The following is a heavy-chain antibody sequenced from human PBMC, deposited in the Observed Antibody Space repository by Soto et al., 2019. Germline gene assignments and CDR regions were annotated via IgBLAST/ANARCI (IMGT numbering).Heavy chain of an antibody. Sequence: QVQLQESGPGLVKPSETLSLTCTVSGGSISSYYWSWIRQPPGKGLEWIGYIYYSGSTNYNPSLKSRVTISVDTSKNQFSLKLSSVTAADTAVYYCARDATQGLFGESHFDYWGQGTLVTVSS. CDR3: ARDATQGLFGESHFDY. J-gene: IGHJ4*02. CDR2: IYYSGST. D-gene: IGHD3-10*01. CDR1: GGSISSYY. V-gene: IGHV4-59*12.